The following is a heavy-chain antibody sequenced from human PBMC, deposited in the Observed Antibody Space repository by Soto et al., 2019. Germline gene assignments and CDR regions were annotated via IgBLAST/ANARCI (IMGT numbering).Heavy chain of an antibody. Sequence: SETLSLTCTVSGGSISSGDYYWSWIRQPPGKGLEWIGYIYYSGSTYYNPSLKSRVTISVDTSKNQFSLKLSSVTAADTAVYYCARGRGDDYGDYTNPFDYWGQGTLVTVSS. CDR2: IYYSGST. D-gene: IGHD4-17*01. CDR1: GGSISSGDYY. J-gene: IGHJ4*02. CDR3: ARGRGDDYGDYTNPFDY. V-gene: IGHV4-30-4*01.